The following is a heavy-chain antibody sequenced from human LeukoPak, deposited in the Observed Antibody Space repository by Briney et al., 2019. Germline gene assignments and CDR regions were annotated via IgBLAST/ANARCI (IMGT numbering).Heavy chain of an antibody. D-gene: IGHD6-13*01. J-gene: IGHJ1*01. Sequence: GRSLRLSCAASGFTFSNYGMHWVRQAPGKGLEWVAVISFDGTNKFYADSVKGRFTISRDNSKNSLCLQVNSLRAEDTAVYYCARARRPSSYLDFQLWGQGTLVTVSS. CDR2: ISFDGTNK. V-gene: IGHV3-30*03. CDR3: ARARRPSSYLDFQL. CDR1: GFTFSNYG.